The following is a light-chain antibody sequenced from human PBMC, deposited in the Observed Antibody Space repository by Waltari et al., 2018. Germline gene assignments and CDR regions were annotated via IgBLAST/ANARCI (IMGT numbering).Light chain of an antibody. Sequence: QSALTQPASVSGSPGQSITISCTGTTNDIGSYNLVSWYQRRPGTAPKLMIYEGFKRPSGVSNRCPGSKSGNTASLTISGLQAEDEADYYGCSYAGIDTFVLFGGGTKVTVL. J-gene: IGLJ2*01. CDR1: TNDIGSYNL. CDR2: EGF. V-gene: IGLV2-23*01. CDR3: CSYAGIDTFVL.